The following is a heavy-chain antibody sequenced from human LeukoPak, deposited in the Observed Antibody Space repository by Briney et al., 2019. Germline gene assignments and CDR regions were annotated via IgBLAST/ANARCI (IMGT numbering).Heavy chain of an antibody. CDR3: ARPKIPMKPDAFDI. V-gene: IGHV5-51*01. Sequence: KAGESLKISCKGSGYSFTSYWIGWVRQMPGKGLEWMGIIYPGDSDTRYSPSFQGQVTISADKSVSTAYLQWSSLKASDTAMYSCARPKIPMKPDAFDIWGQGTMVNVSS. CDR1: GYSFTSYW. D-gene: IGHD1-14*01. J-gene: IGHJ3*02. CDR2: IYPGDSDT.